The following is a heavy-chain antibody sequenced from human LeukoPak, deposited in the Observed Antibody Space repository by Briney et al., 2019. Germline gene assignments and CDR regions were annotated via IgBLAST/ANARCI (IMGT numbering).Heavy chain of an antibody. CDR2: INPNSGGT. J-gene: IGHJ4*02. CDR1: GYTFTSYA. V-gene: IGHV1-2*02. Sequence: ASVKVSCKASGYTFTSYAMNWVRQAPGQGLEWMGWINPNSGGTNYAQKFQGRVTMTRDTSISTAYMELSRLRSDDTAVYYCARDGTLFDGYSSGWSRFDYWGQGTLVTVSS. D-gene: IGHD6-19*01. CDR3: ARDGTLFDGYSSGWSRFDY.